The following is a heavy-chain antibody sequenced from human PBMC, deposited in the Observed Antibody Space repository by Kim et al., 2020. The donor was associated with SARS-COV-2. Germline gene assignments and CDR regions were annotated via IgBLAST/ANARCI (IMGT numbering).Heavy chain of an antibody. CDR2: IYPGDSDT. Sequence: GESLKISCKGSGYTFTDYWIGWVRQMPGKGLEWMGIIYPGDSDTRYSPSFQGQVTISADKSINTAYLHWSSLKASDTAIDYCARLRGIAIEYYDYVMDVWGQGTTITVSS. CDR1: GYTFTDYW. J-gene: IGHJ6*02. D-gene: IGHD3-16*02. V-gene: IGHV5-51*01. CDR3: ARLRGIAIEYYDYVMDV.